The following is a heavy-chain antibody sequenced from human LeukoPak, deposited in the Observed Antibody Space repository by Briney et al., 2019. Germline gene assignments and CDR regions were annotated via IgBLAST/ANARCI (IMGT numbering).Heavy chain of an antibody. CDR3: ARAGGHYGDYDY. CDR1: GGSISSGDYY. CDR2: IYYSGST. V-gene: IGHV4-30-4*01. J-gene: IGHJ4*02. D-gene: IGHD4-17*01. Sequence: SETLSLTCTVSGGSISSGDYYWSWIREPPGKVLEWIGYIYYSGSTYYNPSLKSRVTISVDTSKNQFSLKLSSVTAADTAVYYCARAGGHYGDYDYWGQGTLVTVSS.